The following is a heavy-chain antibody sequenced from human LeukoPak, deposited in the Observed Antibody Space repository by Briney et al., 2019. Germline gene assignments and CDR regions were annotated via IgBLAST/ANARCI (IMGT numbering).Heavy chain of an antibody. Sequence: ASVKVSCKASGYTFTSYDINWVRQATGQGLEWMGWMNPNSGDTGYAQKFQGRVTITRNTSISTAYMELSRLRSDDTAVYYCARPEITMVRGVIPYFDYWGQGTLVTVSS. V-gene: IGHV1-8*03. CDR2: MNPNSGDT. CDR1: GYTFTSYD. CDR3: ARPEITMVRGVIPYFDY. J-gene: IGHJ4*02. D-gene: IGHD3-10*01.